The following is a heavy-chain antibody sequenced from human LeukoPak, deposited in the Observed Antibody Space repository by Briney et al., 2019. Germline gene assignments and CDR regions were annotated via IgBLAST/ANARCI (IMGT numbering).Heavy chain of an antibody. CDR2: ISSSSSYI. D-gene: IGHD3-22*01. J-gene: IGHJ4*02. V-gene: IGHV3-21*01. CDR1: GFTFSSYS. CDR3: ASLAGDYYDSSGYYFIDY. Sequence: GGSLRLSCAASGFTFSSYSMSWVRQAPGKGLEWVSSISSSSSYIYYADSVKGRFTISRDNAKNSLYLQMNSLRAEDTALYYCASLAGDYYDSSGYYFIDYWGQGTLVTVSS.